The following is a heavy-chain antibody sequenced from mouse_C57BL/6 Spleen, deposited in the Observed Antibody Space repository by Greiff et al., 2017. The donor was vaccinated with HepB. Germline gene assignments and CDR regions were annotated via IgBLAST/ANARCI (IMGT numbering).Heavy chain of an antibody. CDR3: ARWNYGSSPYWYFDV. CDR2: IHPNSGST. CDR1: GYTFTSYW. D-gene: IGHD1-1*01. Sequence: VQLQQPGAELVKPGASVKLSCKASGYTFTSYWMHWVKQRPGQGLEWIGMIHPNSGSTNYNEKFKSKATLTVDKSSSTAYMQLSSLTSEDSAVYYCARWNYGSSPYWYFDVWGTGTTVTVSS. J-gene: IGHJ1*03. V-gene: IGHV1-64*01.